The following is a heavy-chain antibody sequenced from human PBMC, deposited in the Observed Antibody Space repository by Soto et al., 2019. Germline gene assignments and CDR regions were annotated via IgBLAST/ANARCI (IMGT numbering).Heavy chain of an antibody. Sequence: EVQLVESEGGLVQRGGSLRLSCAASGFTFDYYWMHWVRQAPGQGLVWVAHIQNDGSRTTYADSVKGRFTISRDNAKNTMYLQMNSLGAEDTAVYYCARGNLGGFDLRGQGTTVTVSS. CDR3: ARGNLGGFDL. V-gene: IGHV3-74*01. D-gene: IGHD2-15*01. CDR1: GFTFDYYW. CDR2: IQNDGSRT. J-gene: IGHJ3*01.